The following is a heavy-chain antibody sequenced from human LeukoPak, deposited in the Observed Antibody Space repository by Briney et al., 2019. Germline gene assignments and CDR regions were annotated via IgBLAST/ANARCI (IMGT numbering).Heavy chain of an antibody. CDR2: INPNSGGT. D-gene: IGHD6-6*01. CDR3: ARGPRSSSSPTSHPPEY. CDR1: GYTFTGYY. Sequence: ASVTVSCKASGYTFTGYYMHWVRQAPGQGLEWTGWINPNSGGTNYAQKFQGRVTMTRDTSISTAYMELSRLRSDDTAVYYCARGPRSSSSPTSHPPEYWGQGTLVTVSS. J-gene: IGHJ4*02. V-gene: IGHV1-2*02.